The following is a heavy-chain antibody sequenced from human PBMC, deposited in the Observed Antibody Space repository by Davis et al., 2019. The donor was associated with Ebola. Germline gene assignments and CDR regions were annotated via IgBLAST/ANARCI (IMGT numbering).Heavy chain of an antibody. D-gene: IGHD7-27*01. CDR2: IHTSGST. Sequence: PSETLSLTCTVSGGSISNYYWSWIRQPAGKGLECIGRIHTSGSTNYNPSLKSRVIISVDTSKNQFFLELSSVTAADTAVYYCASQAGDTWAFDIWGQGTMVTVSS. CDR3: ASQAGDTWAFDI. J-gene: IGHJ3*02. V-gene: IGHV4-4*07. CDR1: GGSISNYY.